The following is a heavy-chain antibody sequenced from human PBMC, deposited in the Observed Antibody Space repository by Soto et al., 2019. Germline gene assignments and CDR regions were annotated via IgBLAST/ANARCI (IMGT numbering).Heavy chain of an antibody. D-gene: IGHD2-15*01. Sequence: EVQLVESGGGLVRRGGSLRVSCAASGFTFSGFCMHWVRQAPGMGLVWVSRVNSGGRCTNYADSVKGRFTISRDNAKNSLYLRVNSRRVQYPAVYYWARADGSFSGGMCSHKYVYGMGAWGQGTPVTVSS. CDR2: VNSGGRCT. CDR3: ARADGSFSGGMCSHKYVYGMGA. CDR1: GFTFSGFC. V-gene: IGHV3-74*01. J-gene: IGHJ6*02.